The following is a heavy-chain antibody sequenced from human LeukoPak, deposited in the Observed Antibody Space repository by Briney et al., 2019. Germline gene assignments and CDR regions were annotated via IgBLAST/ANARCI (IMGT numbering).Heavy chain of an antibody. CDR2: IKSKTDGGTT. CDR3: TTDLSYYDILTGYKTWVQNY. V-gene: IGHV3-15*01. CDR1: GFTFSSYA. Sequence: PGRSLRLSCAASGFTFSSYAMHWVRQAPGKGLEWVGRIKSKTDGGTTDYAAPVKGRFTISRDDSKNTLYLQMNSLKTEDTAVYYCTTDLSYYDILTGYKTWVQNYWGQGTLVTVSS. J-gene: IGHJ4*02. D-gene: IGHD3-9*01.